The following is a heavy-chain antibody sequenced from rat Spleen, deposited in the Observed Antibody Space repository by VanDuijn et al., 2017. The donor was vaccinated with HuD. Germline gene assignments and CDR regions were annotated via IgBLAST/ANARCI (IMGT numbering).Heavy chain of an antibody. CDR3: GRGRDWFAY. D-gene: IGHD4-3*01. CDR1: GFTFSDYY. CDR2: ISYDGSST. Sequence: EVQMVESGGGLVKPGRSLKLSCAASGFTFSDYYMAWVRQAPTKGLEWVATISYDGSSTYYRDSVKGRFTISRDNAKSTLYLQMDSLRSEDTATYYCGRGRDWFAYWGQGTLVTVSS. V-gene: IGHV5-7*01. J-gene: IGHJ3*01.